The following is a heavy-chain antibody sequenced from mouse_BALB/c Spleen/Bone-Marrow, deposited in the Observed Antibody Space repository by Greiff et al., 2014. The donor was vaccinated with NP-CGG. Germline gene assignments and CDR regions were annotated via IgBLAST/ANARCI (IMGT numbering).Heavy chain of an antibody. J-gene: IGHJ3*01. D-gene: IGHD1-1*01. CDR2: IDPENGNT. CDR1: GFNFKNNY. Sequence: VQLQQSGAELVKPGASVKLSCTASGFNFKNNYMYWVKQRPEQGLEWIGRIDPENGNTKYDQKFQGKATITADTSSNTPYLQLSSLTSEDTSVYYCARYYYGSSFFAYWGQGTLVTVSA. CDR3: ARYYYGSSFFAY. V-gene: IGHV14-3*02.